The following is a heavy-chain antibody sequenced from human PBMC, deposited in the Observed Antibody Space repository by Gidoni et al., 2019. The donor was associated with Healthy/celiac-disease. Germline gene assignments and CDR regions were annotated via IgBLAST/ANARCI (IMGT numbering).Heavy chain of an antibody. CDR1: GVTCSSYS. CDR2: ISSSSSYI. Sequence: EVQLVESGGGLVKPGGHLRLACAACGVTCSSYSMNGVRQAPGKGLGWVSSISSSSSYIYYADSVKGRFTISRDNAKNSLYLQMNSLRAEDTAVYYCARKGTSGSGSCNFDYWGQGTLVTVSS. V-gene: IGHV3-21*01. D-gene: IGHD3-10*01. CDR3: ARKGTSGSGSCNFDY. J-gene: IGHJ4*02.